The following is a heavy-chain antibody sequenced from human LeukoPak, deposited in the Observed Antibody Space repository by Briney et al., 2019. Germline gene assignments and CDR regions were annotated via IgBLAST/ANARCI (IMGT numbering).Heavy chain of an antibody. D-gene: IGHD3-9*01. CDR2: ISSSGST. CDR1: GGSFSGYY. Sequence: SETLSLTCAVYGGSFSGYYWSWIRQPAGKGLEWIGRISSSGSTNHNPSLKSRVTISVDTSKSQFSLKLSSVTAADTAVYYCARHRKVGYFDWSASRMIRFDPWGQGTLVTVSS. J-gene: IGHJ5*02. V-gene: IGHV4-59*10. CDR3: ARHRKVGYFDWSASRMIRFDP.